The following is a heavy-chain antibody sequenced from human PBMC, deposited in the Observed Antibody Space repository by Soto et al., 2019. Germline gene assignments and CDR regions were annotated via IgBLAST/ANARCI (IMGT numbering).Heavy chain of an antibody. V-gene: IGHV3-33*01. CDR2: IWYDGSNK. CDR3: ARDQVRDFWSGLPPPVEGSYHRGVPQIMGY. J-gene: IGHJ4*02. CDR1: GFTFSSYG. Sequence: GGSLRLSCAASGFTFSSYGMHWVRQAPGKGLEWVAVIWYDGSNKYYADSVKGRFTISGDNSKNTLYLQMNSLRAEDTGVYYCARDQVRDFWSGLPPPVEGSYHRGVPQIMGYWGQGTLVTVSS. D-gene: IGHD3-3*01.